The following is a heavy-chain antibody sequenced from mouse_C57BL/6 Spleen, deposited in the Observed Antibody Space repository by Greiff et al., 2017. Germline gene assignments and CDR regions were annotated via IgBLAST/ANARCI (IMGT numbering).Heavy chain of an antibody. CDR3: AIGPTTVAPDY. J-gene: IGHJ2*01. Sequence: QVHVKQPGAELVKPGASVKVSCKASGYTFTSYWMHWVKQRPGQGLEWIGRIHPSDSDTNYNQKFKGKATLTVDKSSSTAYMQLSSLTSEDSAVYYGAIGPTTVAPDYWGQGTTLTVSS. CDR2: IHPSDSDT. D-gene: IGHD1-1*01. V-gene: IGHV1-74*01. CDR1: GYTFTSYW.